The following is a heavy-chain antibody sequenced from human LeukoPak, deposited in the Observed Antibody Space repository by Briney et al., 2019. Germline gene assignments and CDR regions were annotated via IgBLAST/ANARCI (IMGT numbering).Heavy chain of an antibody. J-gene: IGHJ4*02. CDR3: ARGGHGSIPTDY. D-gene: IGHD5-24*01. CDR2: IYGAGNT. V-gene: IGHV3-NL1*01. Sequence: GGSLRLSCAASGFTFSSYGMHWVRQAPGKGLEWVSFIYGAGNTYYADSVKGRFTISRDNSKNTLYLQMDSLRAEDTAVYYCARGGHGSIPTDYWGQGTLVTVSS. CDR1: GFTFSSYG.